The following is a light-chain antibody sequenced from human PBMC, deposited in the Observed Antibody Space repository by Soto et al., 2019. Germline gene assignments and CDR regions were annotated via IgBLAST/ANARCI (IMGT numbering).Light chain of an antibody. CDR3: VSYTTSASYV. J-gene: IGLJ1*01. Sequence: QSVLTQPAYVSGSPGQSITISCTGTSSDVGNYIFVSWYRQHPGKAPKLMIYDINNRPSGVSNRFSGSKSGNTASLTISGLQAEDEADYYCVSYTTSASYVFGTGTKVTVL. CDR2: DIN. V-gene: IGLV2-14*01. CDR1: SSDVGNYIF.